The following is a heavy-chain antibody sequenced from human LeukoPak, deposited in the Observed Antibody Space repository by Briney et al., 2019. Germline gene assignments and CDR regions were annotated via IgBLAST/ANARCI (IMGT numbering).Heavy chain of an antibody. CDR3: ARETTLMGYSSGLGFNY. V-gene: IGHV4-59*01. D-gene: IGHD6-19*01. Sequence: SETLSLTCTVSGGSIRSYYWSWIRQSPGKGLEWIGYIFYSGRTNYNPSLKSRVTISVDTSKNQISLKLTSVTAADTAVYYCARETTLMGYSSGLGFNYWGQGTPVTVSS. J-gene: IGHJ4*02. CDR2: IFYSGRT. CDR1: GGSIRSYY.